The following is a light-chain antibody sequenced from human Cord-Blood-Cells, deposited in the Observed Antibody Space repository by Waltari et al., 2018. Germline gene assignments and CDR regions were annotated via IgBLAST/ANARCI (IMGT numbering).Light chain of an antibody. J-gene: IGLJ3*02. V-gene: IGLV2-14*01. CDR1: SSDVGGYNY. CDR3: SSYTSSSRV. CDR2: DVS. Sequence: HSALTQPASVPGSPGQSITISCTGTSSDVGGYNYVSRYQQHPGKAPKLLIYDVSNRPSGVSNRFSGSKSGNTASLTISGLQAEDEADYYCSSYTSSSRVFGGRTKLTVL.